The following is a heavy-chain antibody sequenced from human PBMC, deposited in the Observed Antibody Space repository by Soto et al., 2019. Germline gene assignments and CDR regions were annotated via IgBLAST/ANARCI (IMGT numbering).Heavy chain of an antibody. CDR2: IIPIPDIT. J-gene: IGHJ3*01. V-gene: IGHV1-69*08. D-gene: IGHD3-3*01. Sequence: QVQLVQSGAEVRKPGSSVKVSCKAPGGTFSTYIISWVRQAPGQGLEWMGRIIPIPDITNYAQKFQGRVTVTADRSTSTAYMELTGLKSEDTALYYCARDRITTRGDAFDLWGQGTMVTVSS. CDR1: GGTFSTYI. CDR3: ARDRITTRGDAFDL.